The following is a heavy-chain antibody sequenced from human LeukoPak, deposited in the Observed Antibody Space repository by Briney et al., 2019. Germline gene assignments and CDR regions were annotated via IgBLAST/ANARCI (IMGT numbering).Heavy chain of an antibody. Sequence: GGSLRLSCAASGFTFSSYSMNGVRQAPGKGLEWVSSISSSSSYIYYADSVKGRFTISRDNAKNSLYLQMNSLRAEDTAVYYCAGSTYYDFWSGSIQGWFDPWGQGTLVTVSS. V-gene: IGHV3-21*01. CDR2: ISSSSSYI. CDR1: GFTFSSYS. CDR3: AGSTYYDFWSGSIQGWFDP. D-gene: IGHD3-3*01. J-gene: IGHJ5*02.